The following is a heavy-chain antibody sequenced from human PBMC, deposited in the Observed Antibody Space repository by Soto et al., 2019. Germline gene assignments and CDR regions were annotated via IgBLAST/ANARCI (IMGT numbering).Heavy chain of an antibody. D-gene: IGHD2-2*01. CDR2: FDPEDGET. V-gene: IGHV1-24*01. J-gene: IGHJ6*02. CDR1: GYTLTELS. Sequence: GASVKVSCKVSGYTLTELSMHWVRQAPGKGLEWMGGFDPEDGETIYAQKLQGRVTMTEDTSTDTAYMELSSLRSEDTAVYYCALYFSSTSCLMVLERYYYGMDVWGQGTTVTVSS. CDR3: ALYFSSTSCLMVLERYYYGMDV.